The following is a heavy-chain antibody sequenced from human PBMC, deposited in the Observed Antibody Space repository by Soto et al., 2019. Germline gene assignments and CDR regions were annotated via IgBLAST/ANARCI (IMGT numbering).Heavy chain of an antibody. J-gene: IGHJ3*01. Sequence: QVQLQESGPGLVKPSETVSLICTASGVSISGYYWSWIRQPAGKGLEWIGRIYSSGNANYNPSLKSRVSMSVDMSKNQFSLKVTSVTSADTAIYYCAMRDVFDLCGQGTKGTVSS. CDR2: IYSSGNA. CDR3: AMRDVFDL. CDR1: GVSISGYY. V-gene: IGHV4-4*07.